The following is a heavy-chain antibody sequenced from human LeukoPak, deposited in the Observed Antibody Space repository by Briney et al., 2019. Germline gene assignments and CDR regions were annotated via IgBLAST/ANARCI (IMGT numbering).Heavy chain of an antibody. CDR1: GFTFSNFA. CDR3: AKDLTTVTTGDY. Sequence: GGSLRLSCAASGFTFSNFAMSWVRQAPGKGLEWVSSISGSGGSTYYADSVKGRFTISRDNSKNTLYLHMNNLRAEDTAVYYCAKDLTTVTTGDYWGQGTLVTVSS. CDR2: ISGSGGST. J-gene: IGHJ4*02. V-gene: IGHV3-23*01. D-gene: IGHD4-17*01.